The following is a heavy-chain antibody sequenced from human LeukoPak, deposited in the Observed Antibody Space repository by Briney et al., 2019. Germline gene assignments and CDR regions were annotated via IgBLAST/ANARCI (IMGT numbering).Heavy chain of an antibody. CDR2: ISGDGSLT. Sequence: PGGSLRLSCAASGFTFSSYSMNWVRQAPGKEFVWVSRISGDGSLTSYADSVRGRFTISRDNAKETLYLQMTSLRVEDTAVYSCASLLTPYHGSGGGGVDVWGQGTTVTVSS. D-gene: IGHD3-10*01. J-gene: IGHJ6*02. CDR1: GFTFSSYS. CDR3: ASLLTPYHGSGGGGVDV. V-gene: IGHV3-74*01.